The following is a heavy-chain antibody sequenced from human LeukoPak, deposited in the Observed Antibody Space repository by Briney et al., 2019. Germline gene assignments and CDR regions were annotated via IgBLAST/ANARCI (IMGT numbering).Heavy chain of an antibody. D-gene: IGHD7-27*01. CDR2: SYYRSKWYN. CDR3: ARSLAGPLDY. V-gene: IGHV6-1*01. Sequence: SQTLSLTCAISGDSVSSNSAAWNWSRQSPSRGLEWLGRSYYRSKWYNDYAVSVESRITFNPDTSKNHFSLQLNSVAPEDTAVYYCARSLAGPLDYWGQGTLVTVSS. J-gene: IGHJ4*02. CDR1: GDSVSSNSAA.